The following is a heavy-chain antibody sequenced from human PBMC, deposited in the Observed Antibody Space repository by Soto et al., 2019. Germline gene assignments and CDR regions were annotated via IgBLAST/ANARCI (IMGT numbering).Heavy chain of an antibody. D-gene: IGHD3-16*01. CDR1: GFSLANYP. J-gene: IGHJ5*02. Sequence: GGSLRLSCVASGFSLANYPMNWVRQAPGKGLEWVSSISSSSSYIYYADSVKGRFTISRDNAKNSLYLQMNSLRAEDTAVYYCARDYDYVWGSYKPWFDPWGQGTLVTVSS. CDR3: ARDYDYVWGSYKPWFDP. V-gene: IGHV3-21*01. CDR2: ISSSSSYI.